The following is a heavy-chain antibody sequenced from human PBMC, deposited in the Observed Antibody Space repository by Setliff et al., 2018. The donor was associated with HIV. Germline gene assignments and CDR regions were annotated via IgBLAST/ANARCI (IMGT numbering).Heavy chain of an antibody. CDR1: GFTFSSYA. J-gene: IGHJ4*02. V-gene: IGHV3-33*03. Sequence: PGGSLRLSCAASGFTFSSYAMSWVRQAPGEGLEWVAVIWFHGINTYYADSVKGRFTISRDNSKNSLYLQMNSLRTEDTALYYCVKNIGGYSSSSVFDYWGQGTLVTVSS. D-gene: IGHD6-6*01. CDR3: VKNIGGYSSSSVFDY. CDR2: IWFHGINT.